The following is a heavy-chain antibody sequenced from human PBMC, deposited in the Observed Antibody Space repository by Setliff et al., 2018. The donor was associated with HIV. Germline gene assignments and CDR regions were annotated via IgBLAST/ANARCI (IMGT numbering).Heavy chain of an antibody. CDR2: IFYSGST. D-gene: IGHD3-16*01. J-gene: IGHJ4*02. CDR3: ARGSKGGFFDY. Sequence: SETLSLTCSVSGGSINSYHWSWIRQPPGKGLEWIGYIFYSGSTNYNPSLKSRVTISVDMSKNQFSLKLSSVTAADTAVYYCARGSKGGFFDYWGQGTLVTVSS. CDR1: GGSINSYH. V-gene: IGHV4-59*12.